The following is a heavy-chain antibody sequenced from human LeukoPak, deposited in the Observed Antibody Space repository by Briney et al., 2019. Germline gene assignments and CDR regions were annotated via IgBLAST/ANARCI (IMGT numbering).Heavy chain of an antibody. D-gene: IGHD2-21*02. V-gene: IGHV4-61*02. Sequence: SQTLSLTCTVSGGSISSGSYYWSWIRQPAGKGLEWIGRIYTSGSTNYNPSLKSRVTISVDTSKNQFSLKLSSVTAADTAVYYCARDNMTFDYWGQRTLVTVSS. CDR2: IYTSGST. CDR3: ARDNMTFDY. J-gene: IGHJ4*02. CDR1: GGSISSGSYY.